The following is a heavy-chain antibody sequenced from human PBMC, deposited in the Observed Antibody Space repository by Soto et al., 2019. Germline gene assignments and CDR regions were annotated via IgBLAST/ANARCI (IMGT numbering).Heavy chain of an antibody. CDR1: GFTSWDYD. Sequence: PGGSLRLSCAASGFTSWDYDMSWIRQAPGKGLEWVSYISRSGNTMSYGDYVKGRFTISRDNAENSVFLQMISLRAEDTAVYYCVREGRSSTSCNTGCAFDIWGQGTMVTVSS. CDR3: VREGRSSTSCNTGCAFDI. D-gene: IGHD2-2*02. V-gene: IGHV3-11*01. CDR2: ISRSGNTM. J-gene: IGHJ3*02.